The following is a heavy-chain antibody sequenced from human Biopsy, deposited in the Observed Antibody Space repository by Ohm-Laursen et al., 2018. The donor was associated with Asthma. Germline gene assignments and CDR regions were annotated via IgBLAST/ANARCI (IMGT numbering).Heavy chain of an antibody. V-gene: IGHV3-30-3*01. CDR2: GGSYYDGGLK. CDR1: GFTFSDYY. Sequence: SLRLSCAASGFTFSDYYMSWIRQAPGKGLEWVAVGGSYYDGGLKYCADSVNGRFTVSRDDSKNTLYLQMNSLRPDDTAVYYCARDVMEWYLPAFDFWGQGTLVTVSS. CDR3: ARDVMEWYLPAFDF. J-gene: IGHJ4*02. D-gene: IGHD3-3*01.